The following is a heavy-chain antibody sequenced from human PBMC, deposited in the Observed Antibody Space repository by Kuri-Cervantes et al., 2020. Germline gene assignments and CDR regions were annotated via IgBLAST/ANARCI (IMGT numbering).Heavy chain of an antibody. CDR1: GFTFSSYA. V-gene: IGHV3-23*01. Sequence: GESLKISCAASGFTFSSYAMSWVRQAPGKGLEWVSAISGSGGSTYYADSVKGRFTISRDNSKNTLYLQMNSLRAEDTAVYYCARGVGYCSSTNCYNWIDPWGQGILVTVSS. CDR3: ARGVGYCSSTNCYNWIDP. J-gene: IGHJ5*02. D-gene: IGHD2-2*01. CDR2: ISGSGGST.